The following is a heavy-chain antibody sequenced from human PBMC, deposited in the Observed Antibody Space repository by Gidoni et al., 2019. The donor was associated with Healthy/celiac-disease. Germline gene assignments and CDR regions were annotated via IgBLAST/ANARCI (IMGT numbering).Heavy chain of an antibody. CDR2: IKHSGST. J-gene: IGHJ4*02. V-gene: IGHV4-34*01. CDR1: GGSFSGYY. Sequence: QVHLQQWGAGLLKPSETLSLTCAVYGGSFSGYYWCWIRQPPGKGLEWIGEIKHSGSTNYNPSLKSRVTISVDTAKNQFSLKLSSVTAADTAVYYCARPARGYSSGWPQNAPFDYWGQGTLVTVSS. D-gene: IGHD6-19*01. CDR3: ARPARGYSSGWPQNAPFDY.